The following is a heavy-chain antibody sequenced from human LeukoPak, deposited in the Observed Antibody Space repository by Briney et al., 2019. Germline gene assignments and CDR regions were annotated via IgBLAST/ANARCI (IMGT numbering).Heavy chain of an antibody. CDR3: AKAGEYCPDGSCYSENYYFDY. V-gene: IGHV3-23*01. CDR2: ISGSGGST. J-gene: IGHJ4*02. CDR1: GFTFNNYA. D-gene: IGHD2-15*01. Sequence: SGGSLRLSCAASGFTFNNYAMAWVRQAPGKGLEWVSGISGSGGSTFYSVKVRFTISRDNSKNTLFLQMNRLRAEDTAIYYCAKAGEYCPDGSCYSENYYFDYWGQGTLVTVSS.